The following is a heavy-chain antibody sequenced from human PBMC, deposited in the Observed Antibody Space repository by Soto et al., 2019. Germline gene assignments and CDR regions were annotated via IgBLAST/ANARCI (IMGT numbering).Heavy chain of an antibody. CDR2: IYYSGST. V-gene: IGHV4-39*01. CDR1: GGSISSSSYY. CDR3: ARLGDYYGMDV. J-gene: IGHJ6*02. Sequence: KPSETLSLTCTVSGGSISSSSYYWGWIRQPPGKGLEWIGSIYYSGSTYYNPSLKSRVTISVDTSKNQFSLKLSSVTAADTAVYYCARLGDYYGMDVWGQGTTVTVSS.